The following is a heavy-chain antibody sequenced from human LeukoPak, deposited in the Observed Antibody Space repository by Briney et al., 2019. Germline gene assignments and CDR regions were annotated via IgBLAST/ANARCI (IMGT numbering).Heavy chain of an antibody. CDR2: ISAYNGNT. CDR3: ARWRVTVNWFDP. Sequence: ASVKVSCKASGYTFTSYGISWVRQAPGQGLEWMGWISAYNGNTNYAQKLQGRVTMATDISTSTAYMELRSLRSDDTAVYYCARWRVTVNWFDPWGQGTLVTVSS. V-gene: IGHV1-18*01. D-gene: IGHD2-21*02. J-gene: IGHJ5*02. CDR1: GYTFTSYG.